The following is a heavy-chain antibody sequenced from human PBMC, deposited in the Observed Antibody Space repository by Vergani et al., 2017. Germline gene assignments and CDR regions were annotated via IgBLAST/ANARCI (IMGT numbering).Heavy chain of an antibody. D-gene: IGHD2-2*01. CDR1: GFTFNIYA. J-gene: IGHJ5*02. CDR2: ITYNGGRT. V-gene: IGHV3-23*01. CDR3: ARGGKVPAANWFDP. Sequence: EVQLLESGGNLVQPGGSLRLSCAASGFTFNIYAMSWVRQAPGKGLEWVSTITYNGGRTYYADSVTGRFTISRDNSKNSLYLQMNSLRAEDTAVYYCARGGKVPAANWFDPWGQGTLVTVSS.